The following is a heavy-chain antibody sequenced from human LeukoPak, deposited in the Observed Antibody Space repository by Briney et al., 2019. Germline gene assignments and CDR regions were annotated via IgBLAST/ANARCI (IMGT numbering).Heavy chain of an antibody. CDR3: ARDFGIFRFCSGGSCRDY. J-gene: IGHJ4*02. Sequence: PGGSLRLSCAASGFTFSSYEMNWVRQAPGKGLEWVSYISSSGSTIYYADSVKGRFTISRDNAKNSLYLQMNSLRAEDTAVYYCARDFGIFRFCSGGSCRDYWGQGTLVTVSS. CDR1: GFTFSSYE. D-gene: IGHD2-15*01. CDR2: ISSSGSTI. V-gene: IGHV3-48*03.